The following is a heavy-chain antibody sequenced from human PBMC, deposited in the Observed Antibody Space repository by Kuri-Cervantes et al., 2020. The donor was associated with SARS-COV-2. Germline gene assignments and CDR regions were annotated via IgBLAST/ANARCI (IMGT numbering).Heavy chain of an antibody. CDR3: ARQEVVAATNWFDP. J-gene: IGHJ5*02. D-gene: IGHD2-15*01. CDR2: IYYSGST. CDR1: GDSISSSSYY. Sequence: GSLRLSCTVSGDSISSSSYYWGWIRQPPGKGLEWIGSIYYSGSTYYNPSLKSRVTISVDTSKNQFSLKLSSVTAADTAVYYCARQEVVAATNWFDPWGQGTLVTVSS. V-gene: IGHV4-39*01.